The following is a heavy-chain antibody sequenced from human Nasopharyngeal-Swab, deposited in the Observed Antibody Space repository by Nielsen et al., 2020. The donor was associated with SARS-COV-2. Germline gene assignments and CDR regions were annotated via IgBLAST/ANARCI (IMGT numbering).Heavy chain of an antibody. V-gene: IGHV5-51*01. D-gene: IGHD1-26*01. CDR1: GYSFTTYW. J-gene: IGHJ6*02. CDR2: IYPGDSNT. CDR3: ARPMRPMGHYYFGMDV. Sequence: KVSCKVSGYSFTTYWIGWVRQMPGKGLEWMGIIYPGDSNTRYSPSFQGQVTISVDKYSSTAYLQWSSLKASDTAIYYCARPMRPMGHYYFGMDVWGQGTTVTVSS.